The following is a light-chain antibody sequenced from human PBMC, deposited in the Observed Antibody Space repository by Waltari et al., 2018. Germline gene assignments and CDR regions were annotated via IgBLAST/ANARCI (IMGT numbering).Light chain of an antibody. CDR1: NSNIGRNT. Sequence: QSVLTQPPSASGAPGQRVTISCSGSNSNIGRNTVNWYQHRPGTAPKLLIYNNNQRPSGVPDRFSGSKSGTSASLAISGLLSEDEGDYYCAGWDDSLNGVVFGGGTKLTVL. J-gene: IGLJ2*01. CDR2: NNN. CDR3: AGWDDSLNGVV. V-gene: IGLV1-44*01.